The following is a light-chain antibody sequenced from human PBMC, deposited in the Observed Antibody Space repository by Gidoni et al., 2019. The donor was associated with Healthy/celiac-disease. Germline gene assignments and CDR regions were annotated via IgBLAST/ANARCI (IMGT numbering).Light chain of an antibody. CDR1: QSVSSY. CDR2: DAS. V-gene: IGKV3-11*01. J-gene: IGKJ3*01. Sequence: EIVLTQSLATLSLSPGERATLSCRASQSVSSYLTWYQQKPGQAPRLLIYDASNRATGIPARFSGSGSGTDFTLTISSLEPEDFAVYYCQQRSNWPPKVTFGPGTKVDIK. CDR3: QQRSNWPPKVT.